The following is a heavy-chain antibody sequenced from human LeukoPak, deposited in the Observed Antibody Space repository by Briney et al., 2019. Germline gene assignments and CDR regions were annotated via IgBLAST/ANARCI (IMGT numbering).Heavy chain of an antibody. V-gene: IGHV4-38-2*01. CDR2: IYHSGST. Sequence: PSETLSLTCAVSGYSISSGYYWGWIRQPPGKGLEWMGSIYHSGSTYYNPSLKSRVTISVDTSKNQFSLKLSSVTAADTAVYYCARVPDRGYSYGYRYYFDYWGQGTLVTVSS. D-gene: IGHD5-18*01. CDR1: GYSISSGYY. CDR3: ARVPDRGYSYGYRYYFDY. J-gene: IGHJ4*02.